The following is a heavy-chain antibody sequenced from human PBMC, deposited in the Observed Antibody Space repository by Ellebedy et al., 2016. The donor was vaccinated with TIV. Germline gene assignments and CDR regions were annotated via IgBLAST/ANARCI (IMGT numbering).Heavy chain of an antibody. CDR1: GFTFSDYD. V-gene: IGHV3-23*01. CDR3: AKPTRYCSSTSCAKYYFDY. Sequence: GGSLRLXCEASGFTFSDYDMNWVRQAPGKGLEWVSAITGSGGSTYYADSVKGRFTISRDNSKNTLYLQMNSLRAEDTAVYYCAKPTRYCSSTSCAKYYFDYWGQGTLVTVSS. CDR2: ITGSGGST. D-gene: IGHD2-2*01. J-gene: IGHJ4*02.